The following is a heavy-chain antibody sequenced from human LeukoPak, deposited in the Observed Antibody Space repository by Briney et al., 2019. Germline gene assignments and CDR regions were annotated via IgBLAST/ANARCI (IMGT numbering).Heavy chain of an antibody. CDR3: ARESVAAAAFDY. CDR1: GGSISSYY. V-gene: IGHV4-59*01. Sequence: SETLSLTCTVSGGSISSYYWSWIQQPPGKGLEWIGYIYYSGSTNYNPSLKSRVTISADTSKNQFSLNLSSVTAADTAVYYCARESVAAAAFDYWGRGTLVTVSS. CDR2: IYYSGST. J-gene: IGHJ4*02. D-gene: IGHD6-13*01.